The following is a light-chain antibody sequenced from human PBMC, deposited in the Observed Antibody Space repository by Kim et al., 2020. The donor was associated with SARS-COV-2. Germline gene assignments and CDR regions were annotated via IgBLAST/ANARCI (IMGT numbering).Light chain of an antibody. J-gene: IGLJ3*02. CDR2: DVS. V-gene: IGLV2-14*03. CDR3: RSYTSSGIL. Sequence: QSALTQPASVSGSPGQWITISCTGTSSDVGGYNYVSWYQQHPGKAPKLLIYDVSNRPSGVSNRFSGSKSGNTASLTISGLQAEDEADYCCRSYTSSGILFGVGTQLTVL. CDR1: SSDVGGYNY.